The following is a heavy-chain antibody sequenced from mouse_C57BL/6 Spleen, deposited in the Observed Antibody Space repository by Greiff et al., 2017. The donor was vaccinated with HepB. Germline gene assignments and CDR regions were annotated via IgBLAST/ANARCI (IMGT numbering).Heavy chain of an antibody. V-gene: IGHV1-82*01. CDR2: IYPGDGDT. CDR3: AREGDADYYAMDY. Sequence: QVQLQQSGPELVKPGASVKISCKASGYAFSSSWMNWVKQRPGKGLEWIGRIYPGDGDTNYNGKFKGKATLTADKSSSTAYMQLSSLTSEDSAVYFCAREGDADYYAMDYWGQGTSVTVSS. CDR1: GYAFSSSW. D-gene: IGHD3-3*01. J-gene: IGHJ4*01.